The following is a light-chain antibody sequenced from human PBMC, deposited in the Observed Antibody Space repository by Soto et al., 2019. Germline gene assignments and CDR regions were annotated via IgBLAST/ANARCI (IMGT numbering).Light chain of an antibody. Sequence: DFQMTQSPSTLPASVGDRVTITCRASQNIRSRLAWFQQKPGKAPKLLIYDASSLESGVPSRFSGSGSGTEFTLTISSLQPDDFATYYCQQYNSYWTFGQGTKVDIK. CDR3: QQYNSYWT. CDR2: DAS. CDR1: QNIRSR. V-gene: IGKV1-5*01. J-gene: IGKJ1*01.